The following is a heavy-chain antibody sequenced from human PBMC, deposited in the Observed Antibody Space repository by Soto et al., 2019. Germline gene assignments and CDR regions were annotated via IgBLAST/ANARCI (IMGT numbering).Heavy chain of an antibody. CDR2: IYVTGAV. CDR3: ARLRIATNNYKWFDT. Sequence: PSETLSLTCSVSGAALNSGNYYWSWIRQVPGKGLEWIGHIYVTGAVDYNPSLRDRITISQDTSERQFSLNLRLVTAADTAVYYCARLRIATNNYKWFDTWRQGTPVNVSS. CDR1: GAALNSGNYY. V-gene: IGHV4-31*03. J-gene: IGHJ5*02. D-gene: IGHD2-21*01.